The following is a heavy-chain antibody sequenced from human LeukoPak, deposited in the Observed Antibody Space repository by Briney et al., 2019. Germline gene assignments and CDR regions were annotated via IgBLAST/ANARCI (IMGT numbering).Heavy chain of an antibody. J-gene: IGHJ4*02. CDR1: GGSVSTSF. CDR3: VRDIRFIGATHYFDY. CDR2: MDYSGTT. V-gene: IGHV4-59*02. D-gene: IGHD1-26*01. Sequence: PSETLSLTCTVSGGSVSTSFWSWIRQPPGKGLECIAYMDYSGTTNYNPSLRSRVTISIDTSKNQFSLSLSSVTAADTAVYYCVRDIRFIGATHYFDYWGQGTLVTVSS.